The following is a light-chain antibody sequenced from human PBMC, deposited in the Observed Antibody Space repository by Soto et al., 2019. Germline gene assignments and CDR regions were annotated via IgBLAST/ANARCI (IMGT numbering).Light chain of an antibody. V-gene: IGKV1-33*01. Sequence: DIQMTQSPSSLSASVGDRVTITCQASQDITSYLNWYQHKPVKDPKLLIYDSSILEAGVPSRFSGSGSGTDFTFTISSLQPEDVATYYCQHCDYLPIFGPGTTVDFK. J-gene: IGKJ3*01. CDR3: QHCDYLPI. CDR2: DSS. CDR1: QDITSY.